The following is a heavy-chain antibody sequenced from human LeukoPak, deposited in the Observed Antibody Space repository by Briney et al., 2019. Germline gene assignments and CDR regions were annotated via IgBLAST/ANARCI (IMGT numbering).Heavy chain of an antibody. CDR1: GFTFNRFW. D-gene: IGHD3-10*01. CDR2: IKEDGSQK. J-gene: IGHJ4*01. Sequence: GGSLRLSCTTAGFTFNRFWMSWVRQAPGKGPEWVANIKEDGSQKKYVGSVKGRFTISRDNAKNSLFLRMNSLTDEDTAVYYCARPRLIGEVLDYWGQGTLVTVSS. V-gene: IGHV3-7*01. CDR3: ARPRLIGEVLDY.